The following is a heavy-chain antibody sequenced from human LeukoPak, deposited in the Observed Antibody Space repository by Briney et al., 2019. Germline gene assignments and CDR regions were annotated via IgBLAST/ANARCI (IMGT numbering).Heavy chain of an antibody. J-gene: IGHJ5*02. D-gene: IGHD3-10*01. V-gene: IGHV3-30*03. CDR3: ARPNFRDWTMVRGPFDP. CDR1: GFPFSSYG. Sequence: GSLRLSCAASGFPFSSYGMQWVRQAPGKGLEWVAVISYDGSNKYYADSVKGRFTISRDNSKNTLYLQMNSLRAEDTAVYYCARPNFRDWTMVRGPFDPWGQGTLVTVSS. CDR2: ISYDGSNK.